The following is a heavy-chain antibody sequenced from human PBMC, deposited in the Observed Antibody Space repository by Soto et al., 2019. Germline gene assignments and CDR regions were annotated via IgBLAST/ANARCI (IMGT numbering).Heavy chain of an antibody. Sequence: QIHLVQSGGEVTQPGASVRVSCKASGYTFTSYPLSWVRQAPGQGLEWMGWLSLYNGKTNYAQQFQGRFTVTTDTSTSTAYMDLRGLRSDDTAIYYCATVVGAVPYWGQGTLVTVSS. CDR1: GYTFTSYP. CDR3: ATVVGAVPY. CDR2: LSLYNGKT. V-gene: IGHV1-18*01. D-gene: IGHD1-26*01. J-gene: IGHJ4*02.